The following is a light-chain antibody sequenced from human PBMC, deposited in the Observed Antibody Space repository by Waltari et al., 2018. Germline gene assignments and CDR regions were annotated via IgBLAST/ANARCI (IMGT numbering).Light chain of an antibody. CDR3: QQFKTYPLT. Sequence: TSRSGQDISSYLAGCQQKPGKAPNLLMYASFTLQSGCPARFSGSGAGTDFTLTISSLQPEDFATYYCQQFKTYPLTFGQGTRLEIK. J-gene: IGKJ5*01. V-gene: IGKV1-9*01. CDR2: ASF. CDR1: QDISSY.